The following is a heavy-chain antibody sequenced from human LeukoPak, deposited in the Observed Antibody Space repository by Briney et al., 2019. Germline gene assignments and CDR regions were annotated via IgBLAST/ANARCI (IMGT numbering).Heavy chain of an antibody. J-gene: IGHJ3*02. CDR2: IQQDGTER. CDR1: GFTFSGYW. V-gene: IGHV3-7*01. Sequence: HPGGSLRLSCAASGFTFSGYWMTWVRQAPGKGLEWVANIQQDGTERYYMDSVKGRFTISRDNAKNSLYLQMDSLRAEDTAVYYCARDFCETDFPSTSCYKWAFDIWGQGTMVTVSS. CDR3: ARDFCETDFPSTSCYKWAFDI. D-gene: IGHD2-2*02.